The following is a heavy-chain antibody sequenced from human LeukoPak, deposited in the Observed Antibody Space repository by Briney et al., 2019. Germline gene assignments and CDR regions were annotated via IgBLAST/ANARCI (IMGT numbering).Heavy chain of an antibody. CDR2: ISSSSSYT. CDR1: VFTLSDYY. D-gene: IGHD5-12*01. CDR3: ARVGYSGYDFLY. V-gene: IGHV3-11*06. J-gene: IGHJ4*02. Sequence: GGSLRLSCAASVFTLSDYYMSWIRQAPGKGLEWISYISSSSSYTNYADSVKGRFTISRDNAKNSLYLQMNSLRAEDTAVYYCARVGYSGYDFLYWGQGTLVTVSS.